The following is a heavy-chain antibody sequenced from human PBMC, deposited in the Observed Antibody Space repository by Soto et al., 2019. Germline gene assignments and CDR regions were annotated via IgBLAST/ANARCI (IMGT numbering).Heavy chain of an antibody. J-gene: IGHJ3*02. CDR3: AKRFAYSSGLDGFDI. D-gene: IGHD6-19*01. V-gene: IGHV3-23*01. CDR1: GFIFSSYA. Sequence: GGSLRLSSATSGFIFSSYAITWVRQGPGKGLEWVSGISGNGGTTYYADSVKGRFIISRDNSKNTLFLQMNSLRAEDSAIYYCAKRFAYSSGLDGFDIWGQGTMVTVSS. CDR2: ISGNGGTT.